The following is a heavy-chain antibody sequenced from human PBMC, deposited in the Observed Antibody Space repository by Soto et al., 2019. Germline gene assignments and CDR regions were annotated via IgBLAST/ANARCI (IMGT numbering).Heavy chain of an antibody. CDR3: AREHNSCWRFDY. CDR1: GYTFTSYD. Sequence: QVQLVQSGAEVKKPGASVKVSCKASGYTFTSYDINWVRQATGQGLEWMGWMNPNSGNTGYAQKFQGRMTMTKNTSTSTAYKELSSQRSEDTAVYYCAREHNSCWRFDYWGQGTLVTVSS. CDR2: MNPNSGNT. D-gene: IGHD6-13*01. V-gene: IGHV1-8*01. J-gene: IGHJ4*02.